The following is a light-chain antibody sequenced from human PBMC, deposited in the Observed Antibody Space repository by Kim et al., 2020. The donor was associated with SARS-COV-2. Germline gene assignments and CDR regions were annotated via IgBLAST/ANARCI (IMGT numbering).Light chain of an antibody. CDR2: DVT. CDR1: SSDVGGYNY. V-gene: IGLV2-14*03. J-gene: IGLJ1*01. CDR3: CSYTSTSTYV. Sequence: GQSITISCTGTSSDVGGYNYVSWYQQHPGKAPKLMIYDVTNRPSGVSSRFSGSKSGNTASLTTSGLQAEDEADYYCCSYTSTSTYVFGTGTKVTVL.